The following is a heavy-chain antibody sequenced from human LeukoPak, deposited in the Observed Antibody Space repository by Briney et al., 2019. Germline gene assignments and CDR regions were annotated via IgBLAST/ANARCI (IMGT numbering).Heavy chain of an antibody. CDR2: INQDGSKK. D-gene: IGHD2-21*02. CDR3: AKWGPHCVGDYCPALDS. Sequence: GGSLRLSCVASRFTFSNYWMSWVRQAPGKGLEWVANINQDGSKKPYADSMKGRFTISRDNAKESLYLQLNSLRADDTTVYYCAKWGPHCVGDYCPALDSWGQGTLVTVSS. J-gene: IGHJ4*02. CDR1: RFTFSNYW. V-gene: IGHV3-7*01.